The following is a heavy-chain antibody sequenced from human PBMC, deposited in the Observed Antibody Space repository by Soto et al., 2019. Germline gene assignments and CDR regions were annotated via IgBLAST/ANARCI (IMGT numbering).Heavy chain of an antibody. D-gene: IGHD2-15*01. Sequence: GGSLRLSCEVSGFAFTSYWMHWVRQAPGKGLVWVAGVKSDGTTATYADSVRGRFTISRDNAKNTLYLQMNSLSAEDTAVYYSASLFASTYSPPPFDFWGQGTQVTVSS. CDR1: GFAFTSYW. V-gene: IGHV3-74*01. J-gene: IGHJ5*01. CDR3: ASLFASTYSPPPFDF. CDR2: VKSDGTTA.